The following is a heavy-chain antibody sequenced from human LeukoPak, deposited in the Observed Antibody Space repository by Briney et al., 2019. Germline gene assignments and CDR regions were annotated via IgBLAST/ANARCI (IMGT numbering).Heavy chain of an antibody. V-gene: IGHV1-18*01. Sequence: GASVKVSCKASGYTFTSHPISWARQAPGQGLEWVGWSSTSNGATNYAQKLQGRVTMTTDTSTTTAYLEVRTLTSDDTAVYYCARDPGAAVFDYWGQGTLVTVSS. CDR3: ARDPGAAVFDY. D-gene: IGHD2-15*01. CDR1: GYTFTSHP. J-gene: IGHJ4*02. CDR2: SSTSNGAT.